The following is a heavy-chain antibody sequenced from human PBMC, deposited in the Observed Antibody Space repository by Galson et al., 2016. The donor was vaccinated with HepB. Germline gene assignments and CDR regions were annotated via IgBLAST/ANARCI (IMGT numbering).Heavy chain of an antibody. CDR2: IFPGDSDT. CDR1: GFRFSNFW. J-gene: IGHJ4*02. D-gene: IGHD4-11*01. CDR3: ARYELVSTVTPFFDD. V-gene: IGHV5-51*01. Sequence: QSGAEVTKPGESLKISCQGSGFRFSNFWIGWVRQMPGKGLEWMGIIFPGDSDTSYNPSFQGQVTISADKSTSTAYLQWSTLKASDPPLYYCARYELVSTVTPFFDDWGQGTLVTVSS.